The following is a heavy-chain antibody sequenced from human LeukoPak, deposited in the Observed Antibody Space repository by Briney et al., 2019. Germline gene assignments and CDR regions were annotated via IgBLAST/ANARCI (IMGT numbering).Heavy chain of an antibody. D-gene: IGHD5-18*01. J-gene: IGHJ4*02. CDR1: GFNFRSYG. Sequence: SGGSLRLSCAASGFNFRSYGMHWVRQAPGKGLEWVAYIRYDVSNRYYADSVKGRLTISRDNSKNTVYLQMNSLRDEDTAVYYCAKEGDTAMVTALDYWGQGTLVTVSS. V-gene: IGHV3-30*02. CDR2: IRYDVSNR. CDR3: AKEGDTAMVTALDY.